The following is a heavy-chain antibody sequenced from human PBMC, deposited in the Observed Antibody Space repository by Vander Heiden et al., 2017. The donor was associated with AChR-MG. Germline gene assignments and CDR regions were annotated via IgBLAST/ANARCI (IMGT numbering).Heavy chain of an antibody. J-gene: IGHJ6*02. Sequence: EVQLVESGGGLVKPGGSLRPSCAAPGFTFRSYNMNWVRQAPGKGLEWVSSISSSSSYIYYADSVKGRFTISRDNAKNSLYLQMNSLRAEDTAVYYCARELARLYYYYGMDVWGQGTTVTVSS. CDR3: ARELARLYYYYGMDV. V-gene: IGHV3-21*01. D-gene: IGHD3-3*02. CDR2: ISSSSSYI. CDR1: GFTFRSYN.